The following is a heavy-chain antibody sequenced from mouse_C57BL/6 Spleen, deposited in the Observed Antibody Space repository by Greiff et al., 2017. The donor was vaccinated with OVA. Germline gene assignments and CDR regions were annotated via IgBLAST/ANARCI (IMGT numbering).Heavy chain of an antibody. CDR1: GFSFNTYA. Sequence: EVQLLESGGGLVQPKGSLKLSCAASGFSFNTYAMNWVRQAPGKGLEWVARIRSKSNNYATYYADSVKDRFTISRDDSESMLYLQMNNLKTEDTAMYYCVRHREGGAMDYWGQGTSVTVSS. V-gene: IGHV10-1*01. CDR3: VRHREGGAMDY. D-gene: IGHD3-3*01. CDR2: IRSKSNNYAT. J-gene: IGHJ4*01.